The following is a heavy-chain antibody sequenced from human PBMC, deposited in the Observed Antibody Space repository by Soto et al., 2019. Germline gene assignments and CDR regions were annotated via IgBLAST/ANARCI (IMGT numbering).Heavy chain of an antibody. CDR3: AKDGVYDSSGYYSFDP. V-gene: IGHV3-30*18. D-gene: IGHD3-22*01. CDR2: ISYDGMYK. J-gene: IGHJ5*02. Sequence: QVQLVESGGGVVQPGRSLRLSCAASGFSFSSNAIHWVRQAPGKGLEWVGVISYDGMYKYYADSVKGRFTISRDNSKNTLYLQMNSLRVEDTAVYHCAKDGVYDSSGYYSFDPWGQGTLVTVSS. CDR1: GFSFSSNA.